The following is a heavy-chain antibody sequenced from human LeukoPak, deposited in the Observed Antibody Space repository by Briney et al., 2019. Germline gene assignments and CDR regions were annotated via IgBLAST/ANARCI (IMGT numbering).Heavy chain of an antibody. Sequence: GASVKVSCRASGYTFTGYIIHWVRQAPGQGLDWMACINPNNGDTSYAQKFQGRLTMTRDTSISTAYMELSRLRSDDTALYYCARRRPRLVINDVLHIWGQGTMVTVSS. CDR3: ARRRPRLVINDVLHI. CDR1: GYTFTGYI. J-gene: IGHJ3*02. CDR2: INPNNGDT. V-gene: IGHV1-2*02. D-gene: IGHD2-21*01.